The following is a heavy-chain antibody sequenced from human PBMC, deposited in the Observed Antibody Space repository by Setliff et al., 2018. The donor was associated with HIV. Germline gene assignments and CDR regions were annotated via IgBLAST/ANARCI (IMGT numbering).Heavy chain of an antibody. V-gene: IGHV4-61*09. J-gene: IGHJ4*02. Sequence: SETLSLTCTVSGGSIYSGIYYWSWIRQPAGKGLEWIGHLYTSGSTNYNPSLKSRVTISVDTSKNQFSLKLSSVTAADTAVYYCARDLLGTWGGWGQGTLVTVSS. CDR2: LYTSGST. CDR1: GGSIYSGIYY. CDR3: ARDLLGTWGG. D-gene: IGHD3-16*01.